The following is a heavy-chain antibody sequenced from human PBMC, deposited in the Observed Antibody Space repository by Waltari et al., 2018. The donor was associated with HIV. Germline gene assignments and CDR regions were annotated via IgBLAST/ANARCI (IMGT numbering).Heavy chain of an antibody. CDR2: ISSCGSDI. CDR3: ARDSCGGGSCSRRLDF. J-gene: IGHJ4*02. D-gene: IGHD2-15*01. Sequence: EVQLVESGGGLVKPGGSLRLSCAASRFTFSTYSMNWVRQAPGQGLEWVSSISSCGSDIYYAESVKRRFTISRDNARNSMYLQMNSLRAEDTAIYYCARDSCGGGSCSRRLDFWGEGTLVTVSS. CDR1: RFTFSTYS. V-gene: IGHV3-21*04.